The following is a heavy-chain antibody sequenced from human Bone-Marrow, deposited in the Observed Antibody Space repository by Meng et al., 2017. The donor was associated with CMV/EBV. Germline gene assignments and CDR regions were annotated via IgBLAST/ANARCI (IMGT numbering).Heavy chain of an antibody. J-gene: IGHJ3*02. CDR2: IKRQTDGGTT. CDR1: GFTFNNAW. Sequence: GESLKISCAASGFTFNNAWMSWVRQAPGKGLEWVGRIKRQTDGGTTDYAAPVKGRFTILRDDSKNTLYLQMNSLKTEDTAVYYCTTDRVSRYFDWLSLFRVPDIWGQGTMVTVSS. CDR3: TTDRVSRYFDWLSLFRVPDI. D-gene: IGHD3-9*01. V-gene: IGHV3-15*01.